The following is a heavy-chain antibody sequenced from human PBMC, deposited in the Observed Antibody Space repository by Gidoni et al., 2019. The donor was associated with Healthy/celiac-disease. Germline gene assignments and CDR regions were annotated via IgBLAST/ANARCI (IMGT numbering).Heavy chain of an antibody. V-gene: IGHV1-69*08. CDR3: AGEGYRISSGNYYEDDAFDI. D-gene: IGHD3-22*01. CDR1: GGTFSSYT. Sequence: QVQLVQSGAEVKKPGSSVKVSCKASGGTFSSYTISWVRQAPGHGLEWMGRIIPILGIANYARKFPGRLTITADKSTSTAYMGLGSLGSKETAVNYGAGEGYRISSGNYYEDDAFDIWGQGKMFTVSS. CDR2: IIPILGIA. J-gene: IGHJ3*02.